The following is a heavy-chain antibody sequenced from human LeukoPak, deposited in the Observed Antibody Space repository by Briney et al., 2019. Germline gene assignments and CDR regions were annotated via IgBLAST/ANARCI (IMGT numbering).Heavy chain of an antibody. Sequence: PGGSLRLSCTASGFTFDDYAMHWVRQAPGKGREWVSGISWNSGSIGYADSVRGRFTISRDNSKNTLYLQMNSLRAEDTAVYYCAKPHDRSPPRYFQHWGQGTLVTVSS. D-gene: IGHD3-22*01. CDR2: ISWNSGSI. CDR3: AKPHDRSPPRYFQH. CDR1: GFTFDDYA. J-gene: IGHJ1*01. V-gene: IGHV3-9*01.